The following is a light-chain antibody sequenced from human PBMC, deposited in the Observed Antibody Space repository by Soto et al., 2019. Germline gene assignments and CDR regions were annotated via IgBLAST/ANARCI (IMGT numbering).Light chain of an antibody. CDR2: DAS. Sequence: DIQMTQSPSSLSASVGDRVTITCRASQSIRSWLAWYQQKPGEAPKFLIYDASTLESGVPSRFSGSGSGTEFTLTISSLQPDDFATYYCQQYDDYPLTFGGGTKVDNK. J-gene: IGKJ4*01. CDR3: QQYDDYPLT. V-gene: IGKV1-5*01. CDR1: QSIRSW.